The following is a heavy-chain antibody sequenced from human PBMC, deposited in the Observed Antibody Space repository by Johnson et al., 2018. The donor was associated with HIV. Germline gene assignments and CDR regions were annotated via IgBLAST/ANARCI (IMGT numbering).Heavy chain of an antibody. V-gene: IGHV3-30*02. CDR2: IPYDGSDK. Sequence: QVQLVESGGGVVQPGGSLRLSCATSGFSFSSYGMYWVRQAPGKGLEWVSFIPYDGSDKYYTDSVKGRFTISRDNSKNTLYLQMNSLRAEDTAMYYCAKDRVDTAMVVNAFDIWGQGTMVTVSS. D-gene: IGHD5-18*01. CDR1: GFSFSSYG. J-gene: IGHJ3*02. CDR3: AKDRVDTAMVVNAFDI.